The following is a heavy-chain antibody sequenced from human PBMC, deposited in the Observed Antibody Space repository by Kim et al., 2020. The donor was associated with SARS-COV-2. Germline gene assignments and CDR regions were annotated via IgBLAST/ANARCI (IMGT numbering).Heavy chain of an antibody. J-gene: IGHJ5*02. CDR1: GFTFSSYW. CDR2: IKSYGSDT. V-gene: IGHV3-74*01. CDR3: ARGSFQQGFDP. Sequence: GGSLRLSCEASGFTFSSYWKDFVRQGPGKGLMFVSRIKSYGSDTHDADSVKGRFTISRDNAQTTLHLQLNSLGVEDTALYYCARGSFQQGFDPWGQGTLVTVSS. D-gene: IGHD6-13*01.